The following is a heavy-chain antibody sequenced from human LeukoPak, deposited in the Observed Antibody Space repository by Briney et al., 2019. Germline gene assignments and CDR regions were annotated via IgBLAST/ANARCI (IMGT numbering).Heavy chain of an antibody. CDR1: GFTFTDHY. D-gene: IGHD2/OR15-2a*01. V-gene: IGHV1-2*02. Sequence: ASVKVSCKSSGFTFTDHYIRWVRQGPGQGLEWMGYIGPHSTFTSSPQEFQGRVTMTRGASMSTAYMELTRLTSDDTAVYYCVREGEGPLSKDFDYWGQGTLVTVSS. CDR2: IGPHSTFT. CDR3: VREGEGPLSKDFDY. J-gene: IGHJ4*02.